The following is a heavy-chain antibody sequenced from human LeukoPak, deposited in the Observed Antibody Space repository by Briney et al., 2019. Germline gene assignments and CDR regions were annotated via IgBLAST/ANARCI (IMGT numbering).Heavy chain of an antibody. CDR2: ISGSGGST. CDR3: AKGSGYSSSWYYPDY. CDR1: GFTFSSYA. D-gene: IGHD6-13*01. J-gene: IGHJ4*02. Sequence: GGSLRLSCAASGFTFSSYAMSWVREAPGKGLEWVSAISGSGGSTYYADSVKGRFTISRDNSKNTLYLQMNSLRAEDTAVYYCAKGSGYSSSWYYPDYWGQGTLVTVSS. V-gene: IGHV3-23*01.